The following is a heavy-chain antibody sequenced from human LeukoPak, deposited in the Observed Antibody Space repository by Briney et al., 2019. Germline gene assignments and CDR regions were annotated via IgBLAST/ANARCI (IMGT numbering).Heavy chain of an antibody. V-gene: IGHV3-23*01. D-gene: IGHD3-9*01. CDR2: ISGSGGST. J-gene: IGHJ3*01. CDR1: GFTFSSYA. CDR3: ARDRYDILTGYNDAFDV. Sequence: GGSLRLSCAASGFTFSSYAMSWVRQAPGKGLEWVSAISGSGGSTYYADSVKGRFTISRDNAKNSLYLQMNSLRAEDTAVYYCARDRYDILTGYNDAFDVWGQGTKVFVSS.